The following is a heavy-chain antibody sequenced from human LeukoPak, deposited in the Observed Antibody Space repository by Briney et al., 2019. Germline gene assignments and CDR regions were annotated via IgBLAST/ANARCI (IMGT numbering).Heavy chain of an antibody. CDR3: AKPRTTGLGWAQFDY. J-gene: IGHJ4*02. D-gene: IGHD2-8*02. CDR2: FDGNGPNT. V-gene: IGHV3-23*01. CDR1: GLTFSSHW. Sequence: PGGSLRHSCAASGLTFSSHWMHWVRQAPGKGLVWVSGFDGNGPNTYYADSVKGRWTISRDNSRNTLYLEMNSLRPEDTAIYYCAKPRTTGLGWAQFDYWGQGTLVTVSS.